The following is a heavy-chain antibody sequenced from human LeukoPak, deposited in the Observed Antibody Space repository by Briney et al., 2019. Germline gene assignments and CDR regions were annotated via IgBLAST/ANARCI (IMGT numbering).Heavy chain of an antibody. Sequence: ASVKVSCKASGYTFTGYYMHWVRQAPGQGLEWMGRINPNSGGTNYAQKFQGRVTMTRDTSISTAYMELGRLRSDDTAVYYCARRRTLNWFDPWGQGTLVTASS. D-gene: IGHD1-14*01. J-gene: IGHJ5*02. V-gene: IGHV1-2*06. CDR2: INPNSGGT. CDR3: ARRRTLNWFDP. CDR1: GYTFTGYY.